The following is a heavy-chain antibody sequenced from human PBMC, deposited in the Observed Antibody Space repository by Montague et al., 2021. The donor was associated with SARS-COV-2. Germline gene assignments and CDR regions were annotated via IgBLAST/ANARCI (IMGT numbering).Heavy chain of an antibody. V-gene: IGHV4-59*01. CDR2: IYYSGST. CDR1: GGSISSYY. J-gene: IGHJ5*02. D-gene: IGHD2-15*01. Sequence: SETLSLTCTVSGGSISSYYWSWIRQPPGKGLEWIGYIYYSGSTNYNPFLKSRVTISVDTSKNQFSLKLSSVTAADTAVYYCARRSLGYCSGGSCYSAFDPWGQGNLVTVSS. CDR3: ARRSLGYCSGGSCYSAFDP.